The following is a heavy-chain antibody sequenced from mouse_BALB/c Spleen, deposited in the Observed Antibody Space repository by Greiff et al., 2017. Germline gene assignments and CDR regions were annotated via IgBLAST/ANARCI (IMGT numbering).Heavy chain of an antibody. CDR3: ARNFWGTGSWFAY. J-gene: IGHJ3*01. D-gene: IGHD3-3*01. CDR1: GFSLTSYG. CDR2: IWSGGST. Sequence: VQGVESGPGLVQPSQSLSITCTVSGFSLTSYGVHWVRQSPGKGLEWLGVIWSGGSTDYNAAFISRLSISKDNSKSQVFFKMNSLQANDTAIYYCARNFWGTGSWFAYWGQGTLVTVSA. V-gene: IGHV2-2*02.